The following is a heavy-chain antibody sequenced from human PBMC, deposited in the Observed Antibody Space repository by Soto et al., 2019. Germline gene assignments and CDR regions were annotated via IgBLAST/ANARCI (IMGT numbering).Heavy chain of an antibody. V-gene: IGHV3-30*18. D-gene: IGHD6-19*01. CDR2: ISYDGSNK. CDR3: AKDEAVAGLVY. Sequence: PGGSLRLSCAASGFTFSSYGMHWVRQAPGKGLEWVAVISYDGSNKYYADSVKGRFTISRDNSKNTLYLQMNSLRAEDTAVYYCAKDEAVAGLVYWGQGTLVTVSS. J-gene: IGHJ4*02. CDR1: GFTFSSYG.